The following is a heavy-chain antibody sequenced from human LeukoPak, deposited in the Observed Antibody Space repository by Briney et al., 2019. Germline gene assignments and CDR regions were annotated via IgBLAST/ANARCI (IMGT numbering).Heavy chain of an antibody. CDR1: GFTFSSYA. CDR2: ISGSGGST. J-gene: IGHJ4*02. Sequence: GGSLRLSCAASGFTFSSYAMSWVRQAPGKGLEWVSDISGSGGSTYYADSVKGRFTISRDNSRNTLYLQMNSLRAEDTAVYYCVSALVGAAGFDYWGQGTLVTVSS. V-gene: IGHV3-23*01. D-gene: IGHD1-26*01. CDR3: VSALVGAAGFDY.